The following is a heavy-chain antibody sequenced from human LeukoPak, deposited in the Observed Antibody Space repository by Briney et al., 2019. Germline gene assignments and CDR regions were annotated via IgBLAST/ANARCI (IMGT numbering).Heavy chain of an antibody. Sequence: PSETLSLTCTVSGGSLSSYYWSWIRQPPGKGLEWIGYIYYSGSTNYNPSLKSRVTISVGTSKNQFSLKLSSVTAADTAVYFCARDHLANLASRLFDPWGQGTLVTVSS. CDR2: IYYSGST. CDR1: GGSLSSYY. V-gene: IGHV4-59*01. D-gene: IGHD3-3*01. CDR3: ARDHLANLASRLFDP. J-gene: IGHJ5*02.